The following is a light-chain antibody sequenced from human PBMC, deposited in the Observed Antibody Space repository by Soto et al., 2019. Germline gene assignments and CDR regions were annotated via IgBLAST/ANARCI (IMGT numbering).Light chain of an antibody. J-gene: IGLJ2*01. V-gene: IGLV2-14*01. Sequence: QSALTQPASVSGSPGQSITISCTGTSSDVGGYNYVSWYQQHPGKAPKLMIYEVSNRPSGVSNRFSGSKSGNTASLTISGLQAEDEADYYCCSFVRSNALVFGGGTKVTVL. CDR2: EVS. CDR3: CSFVRSNALV. CDR1: SSDVGGYNY.